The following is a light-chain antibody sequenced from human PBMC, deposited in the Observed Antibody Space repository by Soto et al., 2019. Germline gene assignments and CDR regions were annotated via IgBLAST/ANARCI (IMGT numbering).Light chain of an antibody. CDR3: QQYNSYPWT. V-gene: IGKV1-5*01. J-gene: IGKJ1*01. CDR1: HSISSW. CDR2: SAF. Sequence: DIQMAQSPSSLSAYIRDRVTITCRASHSISSWLAWYQQAPGKAPKLLIFSAFTLQRGVPSRFRGGGSGTEFTLTISSMHPDDSAIYYCQQYNSYPWTFGLGTKVDNK.